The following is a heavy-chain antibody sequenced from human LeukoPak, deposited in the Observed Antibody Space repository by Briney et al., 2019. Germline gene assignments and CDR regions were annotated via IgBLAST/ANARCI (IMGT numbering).Heavy chain of an antibody. CDR2: ISSSSSYI. Sequence: GGSLRLSCAASGFTFSSYGMNWVRQAPGKGLEWVSSISSSSSYIYYADSVKGRFTISRDNAENLLYLQMINLRAEEPAVYYCSRADDSSGYPYDYWGEGNPVTASS. CDR1: GFTFSSYG. V-gene: IGHV3-21*01. D-gene: IGHD3-22*01. CDR3: SRADDSSGYPYDY. J-gene: IGHJ4*02.